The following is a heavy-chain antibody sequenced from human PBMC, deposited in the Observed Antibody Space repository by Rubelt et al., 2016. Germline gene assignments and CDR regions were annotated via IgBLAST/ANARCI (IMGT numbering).Heavy chain of an antibody. CDR3: ARGVHCSGSSCYWLSYFDD. CDR2: INHSGST. V-gene: IGHV4-34*02. Sequence: QVQLQQWGAGLLKPSETLSLTCAVFGGSFSGYYWGWIRQPPGKGLEWIGEINHSGSTSYNPSLNSRVTISADASKNQFSLKLNSVTAADTALDYCARGVHCSGSSCYWLSYFDDWGQGTLVIVSS. J-gene: IGHJ4*02. CDR1: GGSFSGYY. D-gene: IGHD2-15*01.